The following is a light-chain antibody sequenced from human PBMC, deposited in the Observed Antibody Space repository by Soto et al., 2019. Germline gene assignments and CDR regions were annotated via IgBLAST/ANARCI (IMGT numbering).Light chain of an antibody. CDR2: AAS. Sequence: AIRITPSASSPAASTGDRVTITSRASQGISSYLAWYQQKPGQAPTLLIYAASTWQSGVPSRFSGSGSGTDFTLTISCLQSEGFATYYCQQYYSYPRTFGQGTKVEIK. V-gene: IGKV1-8*01. J-gene: IGKJ1*01. CDR3: QQYYSYPRT. CDR1: QGISSY.